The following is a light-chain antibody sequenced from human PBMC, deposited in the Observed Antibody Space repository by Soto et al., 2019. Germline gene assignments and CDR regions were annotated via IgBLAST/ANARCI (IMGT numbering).Light chain of an antibody. Sequence: QSALTQPHSVSGSPGQSVTISCSGTSSDVGGYTYVSWYQQHPGKAPKVMIYDVSKRPSGVPDRFSGSKSGNTASLTISGLQSEDEADYYCCSYAGRYTDVFGTGTKLTVL. V-gene: IGLV2-11*01. CDR2: DVS. J-gene: IGLJ1*01. CDR3: CSYAGRYTDV. CDR1: SSDVGGYTY.